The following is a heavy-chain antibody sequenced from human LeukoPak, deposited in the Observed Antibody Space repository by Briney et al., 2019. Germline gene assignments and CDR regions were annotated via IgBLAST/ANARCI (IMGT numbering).Heavy chain of an antibody. CDR2: INAGYGNT. CDR3: ARQRGYGSGSYYTALGY. V-gene: IGHV1-3*01. D-gene: IGHD3-10*01. J-gene: IGHJ4*02. Sequence: ASVKVSCKASGYTVSSYNMYWVRRAPGQRLEWMGWINAGYGNTKFSQKFQGRVNITRDTSASTAYMELSSLRSEDTAVYYCARQRGYGSGSYYTALGYWGQGTLVTVSS. CDR1: GYTVSSYN.